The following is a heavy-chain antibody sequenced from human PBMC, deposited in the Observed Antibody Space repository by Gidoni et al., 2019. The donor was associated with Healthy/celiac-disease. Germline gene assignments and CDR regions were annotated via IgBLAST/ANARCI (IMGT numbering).Heavy chain of an antibody. J-gene: IGHJ6*02. Sequence: QVQLQQWGAGLLKPSETLSLTCSVYGGSFSGYYCSWIRQPPGKGLEWIGEINHSGSTNYNPSLKSRVTISVDTSKNQFSLKLSSVTAADTAVYYCARGLPIFGVVVVPRYYYGMDVWGQGTTVTVSS. CDR2: INHSGST. V-gene: IGHV4-34*01. CDR3: ARGLPIFGVVVVPRYYYGMDV. D-gene: IGHD3-3*01. CDR1: GGSFSGYY.